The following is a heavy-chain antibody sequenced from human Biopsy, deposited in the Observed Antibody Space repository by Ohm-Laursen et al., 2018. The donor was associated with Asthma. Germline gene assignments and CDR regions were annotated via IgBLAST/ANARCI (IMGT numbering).Heavy chain of an antibody. CDR3: ARAAITGIRGWFDP. V-gene: IGHV4-34*01. D-gene: IGHD1-20*01. Sequence: PGTLSLTCTVYGGYLTGHYWNWIRQPPGKGLEWIGEIDQSGYTNYNPSLKSRVTILADTSKNQFHLNLSSVTAADTAVYFCARAAITGIRGWFDPWGQGTQVTVSS. J-gene: IGHJ5*02. CDR1: GGYLTGHY. CDR2: IDQSGYT.